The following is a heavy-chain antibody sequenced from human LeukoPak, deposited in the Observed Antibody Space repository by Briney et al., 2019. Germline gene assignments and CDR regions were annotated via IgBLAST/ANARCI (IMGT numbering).Heavy chain of an antibody. CDR3: ARLSEYSSSSDAFDI. V-gene: IGHV4-39*01. CDR1: GGSISSYY. Sequence: SETLSLTCTVSGGSISSYYWSWIRQPPGKGLEWLGSIYYSGSTYYNPSLKSRVTISVDTSKSQFSLKPSSVTAADTAVYYCARLSEYSSSSDAFDIWGQGTMVTVSS. J-gene: IGHJ3*02. D-gene: IGHD6-6*01. CDR2: IYYSGST.